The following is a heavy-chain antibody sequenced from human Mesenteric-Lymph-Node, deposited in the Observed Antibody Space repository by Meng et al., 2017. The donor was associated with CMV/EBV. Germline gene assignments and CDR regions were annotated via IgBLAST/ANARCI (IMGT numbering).Heavy chain of an antibody. D-gene: IGHD1-1*01. Sequence: ASVKVSCKASGYTFTSYYMHWVRQAPGQGLEWMGIINPSGGSTSYAQKFQGRVTITRNTSISTAYMELSSLRSEDTAVYYCARGEWDNWNDEGRFYYYGMDVWGQGTTVTVSS. J-gene: IGHJ6*02. CDR3: ARGEWDNWNDEGRFYYYGMDV. V-gene: IGHV1-46*01. CDR2: INPSGGST. CDR1: GYTFTSYY.